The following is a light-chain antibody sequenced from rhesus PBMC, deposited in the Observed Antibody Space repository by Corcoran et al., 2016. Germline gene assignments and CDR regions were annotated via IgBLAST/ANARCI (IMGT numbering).Light chain of an antibody. V-gene: IGKV2-90*01. CDR2: EVS. Sequence: DIVMTQNPLSLPDTPGEPAATSCRSSQCLLYSDGKTYLDWYLPKPGQSPQLLIYEVSNRASGVRDRFSGSGAGTDFTLQIRRVGGEDVGVYYCMQGMQVPYSFGQGTKVEIK. J-gene: IGKJ2*01. CDR1: QCLLYSDGKTY. CDR3: MQGMQVPYS.